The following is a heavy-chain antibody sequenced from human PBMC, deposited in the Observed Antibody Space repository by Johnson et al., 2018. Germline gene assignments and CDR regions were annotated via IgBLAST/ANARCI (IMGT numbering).Heavy chain of an antibody. CDR2: IWYDGSNK. J-gene: IGHJ6*02. Sequence: QVQLQESGGGVVQPGRSLRLSCAASGFSFRNYGVHWVRQAPGKGLEWVAVIWYDGSNKDYADSVKGRFTISRDTSKNTLYLQMNSLRDEDTAVYYCARELINNWTDCPMDVWGQGTTVTVSS. CDR3: ARELINNWTDCPMDV. D-gene: IGHD1-20*01. CDR1: GFSFRNYG. V-gene: IGHV3-33*01.